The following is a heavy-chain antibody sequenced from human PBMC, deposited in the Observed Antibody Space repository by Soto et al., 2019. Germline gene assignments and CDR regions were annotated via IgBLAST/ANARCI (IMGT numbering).Heavy chain of an antibody. CDR3: ARHDSSGYYYVPQLVYFDY. Sequence: KTSETLSLTCTVSGGSISSSSYYWGWIRQPPGKGLEWIGSIYYSGSTYYNPSLKSRVTISVDTSKNQFSLKLSSVTAADTAVYYCARHDSSGYYYVPQLVYFDYWGQGTLVTVSS. V-gene: IGHV4-39*01. CDR1: GGSISSSSYY. D-gene: IGHD3-22*01. J-gene: IGHJ4*02. CDR2: IYYSGST.